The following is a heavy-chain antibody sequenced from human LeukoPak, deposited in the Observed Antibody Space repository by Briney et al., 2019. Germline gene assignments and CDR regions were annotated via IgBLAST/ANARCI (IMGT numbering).Heavy chain of an antibody. Sequence: PSETLSLTCTVSGGSISSSSYYWGWIRQPPGKGLEWIGSIYYSGSTYYNPSLKSQVTISVDTSKNQFSLKLSSVTAADTAVYYCARDGGRGDYWGQGTLVTVSS. J-gene: IGHJ4*02. V-gene: IGHV4-39*07. D-gene: IGHD3-16*01. CDR3: ARDGGRGDY. CDR1: GGSISSSSYY. CDR2: IYYSGST.